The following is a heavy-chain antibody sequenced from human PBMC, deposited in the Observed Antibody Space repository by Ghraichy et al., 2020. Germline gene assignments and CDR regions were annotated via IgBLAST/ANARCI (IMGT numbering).Heavy chain of an antibody. J-gene: IGHJ4*02. D-gene: IGHD3-22*01. CDR3: ARVKAVDSSGFLDY. CDR1: GYTFTSYG. Sequence: ASVKVSCKASGYTFTSYGISWVRQAPGQGLEWMGWISAYNGNTNYAQKLQGRVTMTTDTSTSTAYMELRSLRSDDTAVYYCARVKAVDSSGFLDYWGQGTLVTVSS. CDR2: ISAYNGNT. V-gene: IGHV1-18*01.